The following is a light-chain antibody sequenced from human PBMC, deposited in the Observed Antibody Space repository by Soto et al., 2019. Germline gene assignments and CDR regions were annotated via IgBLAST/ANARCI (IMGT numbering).Light chain of an antibody. CDR2: DAS. CDR1: QTIKNF. J-gene: IGKJ4*01. V-gene: IGKV1-39*01. Sequence: DIQMTQSPSSLSASVGDRVTITFRASQTIKNFLNWYQQRPGKAPTLLICDASRLQPGVPSRFSGSGSGTDFTLTISSLQHEDLATYYCQQSYTTPRTFGGGTKVDI. CDR3: QQSYTTPRT.